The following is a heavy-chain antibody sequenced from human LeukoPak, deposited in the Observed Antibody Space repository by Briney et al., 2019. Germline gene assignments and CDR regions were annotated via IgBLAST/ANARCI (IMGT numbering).Heavy chain of an antibody. V-gene: IGHV3-23*01. Sequence: KAGGSLRLSCAASGFTFSKYAMSWVRQAPGKGLEWVSAISPSDGNTFYADSVKGRFTVSRDNSKNTLSLQMNSLRAEDTALYYCAKDSSVPYGITDWGQGTLVTVSS. J-gene: IGHJ4*02. CDR2: ISPSDGNT. CDR3: AKDSSVPYGITD. CDR1: GFTFSKYA. D-gene: IGHD4-17*01.